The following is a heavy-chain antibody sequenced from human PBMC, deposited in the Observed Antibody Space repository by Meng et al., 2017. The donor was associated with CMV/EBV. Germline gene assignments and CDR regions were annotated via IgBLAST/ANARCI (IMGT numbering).Heavy chain of an antibody. CDR3: ARLLDATFDY. CDR2: VYPGDSTT. J-gene: IGHJ4*02. CDR1: GYQFPYYW. V-gene: IGHV5-51*01. D-gene: IGHD3/OR15-3a*01. Sequence: GESLKISCQGSGYQFPYYWVAWVRQMPGKGLEWMGIVYPGDSTTRYSSAFEGQVTISADKSISTAYLQWSRLKASDTAIYYCARLLDATFDYWGQGTLVTVSS.